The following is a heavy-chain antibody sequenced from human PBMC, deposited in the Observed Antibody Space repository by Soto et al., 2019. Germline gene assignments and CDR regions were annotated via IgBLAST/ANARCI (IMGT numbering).Heavy chain of an antibody. D-gene: IGHD2-2*01. CDR1: GVTFTSYD. J-gene: IGHJ6*02. CDR2: ISYDGSNK. V-gene: IGHV3-30*18. CDR3: AKIRNYCTSTTCPPYHYPMDV. Sequence: XGSLRLSCAAAGVTFTSYDMHWVRQAPGKGLEWVSVISYDGSNKYYADSVKGRFTISRDNSKNTLYLDMTSLRGEDTAVYYCAKIRNYCTSTTCPPYHYPMDVWGQGTTVTVSS.